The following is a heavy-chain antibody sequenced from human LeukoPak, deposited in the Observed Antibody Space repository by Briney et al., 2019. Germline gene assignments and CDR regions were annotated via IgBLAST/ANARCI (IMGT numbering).Heavy chain of an antibody. CDR2: VSYSGST. CDR1: GGSISGYY. J-gene: IGHJ3*02. D-gene: IGHD4-11*01. CDR3: ARQTADYIVAFDI. V-gene: IGHV4-59*01. Sequence: SETLSLTCTVSGGSISGYYWSWIRQPPGKGLEWVGYVSYSGSTYYNPSLKSRVTMSFDTSKNQFSLKLSYVTAADTALYYCARQTADYIVAFDIWGQGTMVTVSS.